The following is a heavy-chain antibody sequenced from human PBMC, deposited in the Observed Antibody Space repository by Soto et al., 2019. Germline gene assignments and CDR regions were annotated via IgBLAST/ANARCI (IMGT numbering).Heavy chain of an antibody. V-gene: IGHV4-34*01. CDR3: ARGPRVQYYYYYYYMDG. CDR1: GGSFSGYY. J-gene: IGHJ6*03. Sequence: SETLSLTCAVYGGSFSGYYWSWIRQPPGKGLEWIGEINHSGSTNYNPSLKSRVTISVDTSKNQFSLKLSSVTAADTAVYYCARGPRVQYYYYYYYMDGWGKGTTVTVSS. CDR2: INHSGST. D-gene: IGHD3-3*01.